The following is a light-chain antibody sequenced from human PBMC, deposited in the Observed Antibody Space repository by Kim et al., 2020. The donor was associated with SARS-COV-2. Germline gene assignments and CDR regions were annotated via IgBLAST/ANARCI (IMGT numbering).Light chain of an antibody. V-gene: IGKV4-1*01. J-gene: IGKJ4*01. Sequence: DIVMTQSPDSLAVSLGERATINCKSSQSVLYSSNNKNYLAWYQQKPGQPPKLLIYWASTRESGVPYRFSGSGSGTDFTLTISSLQAEDVAVYYGQQYYSTPLTVGGGTKVDIK. CDR2: WAS. CDR1: QSVLYSSNNKNY. CDR3: QQYYSTPLT.